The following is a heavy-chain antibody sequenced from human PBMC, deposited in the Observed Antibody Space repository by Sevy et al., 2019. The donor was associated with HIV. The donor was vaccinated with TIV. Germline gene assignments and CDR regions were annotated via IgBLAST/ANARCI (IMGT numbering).Heavy chain of an antibody. D-gene: IGHD3-22*01. CDR1: GFTFSSYA. CDR2: ISYDGSNK. V-gene: IGHV3-30-3*01. J-gene: IGHJ4*02. Sequence: GGSLLSCAASGFTFSSYAMHWVRQAPGKGLEWVAVISYDGSNKYYADSVKGRFTISRDNSKNTLYLQMNSLRAEDTAVYYCARDYVTMIVVGGYFDYWGQGTLVTVSS. CDR3: ARDYVTMIVVGGYFDY.